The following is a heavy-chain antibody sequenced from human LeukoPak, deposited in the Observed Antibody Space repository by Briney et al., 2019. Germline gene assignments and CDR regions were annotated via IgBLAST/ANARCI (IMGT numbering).Heavy chain of an antibody. V-gene: IGHV3-74*01. Sequence: GGSLRLSCAASGFTFSTYWMHWVRHAPGKGLVWVSRISSDGSIAINADSVEGRFTVSRDNAKNTLYLQMNSLRVEDTAVYYCARADYGGNSDFRYWGQGTLVTVSS. D-gene: IGHD4-23*01. CDR2: ISSDGSIA. CDR1: GFTFSTYW. J-gene: IGHJ4*02. CDR3: ARADYGGNSDFRY.